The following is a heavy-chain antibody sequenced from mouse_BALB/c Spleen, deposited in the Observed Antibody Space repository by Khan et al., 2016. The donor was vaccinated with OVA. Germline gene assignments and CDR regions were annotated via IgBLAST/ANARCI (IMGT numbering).Heavy chain of an antibody. D-gene: IGHD1-1*01. Sequence: VQLKQSGAELVRPGALVKLSCKASGFNIKDYFIHWVNQRPEQGLEWIGWIDPENGNTIYDPKFQGKASITADTSSNTAYLQLSSMRSEDTDVYYCARSKYGSLYWYFDVWGAGTTVTVSS. V-gene: IGHV14-1*02. CDR1: GFNIKDYF. J-gene: IGHJ1*01. CDR2: IDPENGNT. CDR3: ARSKYGSLYWYFDV.